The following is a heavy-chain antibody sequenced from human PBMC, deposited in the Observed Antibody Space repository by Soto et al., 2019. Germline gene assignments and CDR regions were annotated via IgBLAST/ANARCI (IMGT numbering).Heavy chain of an antibody. CDR1: GYTFTSSA. Sequence: SVKVSCKASGYTFTSSAVQWVRQARGQGLEWIGWIVVGSGDTNYAQKFQGRVTVTRDMSTSTAYMELSSLRSEDTAVYYCGRGLFTGDYWGQGTLVTVSS. D-gene: IGHD2-15*01. CDR3: GRGLFTGDY. J-gene: IGHJ4*02. V-gene: IGHV1-58*01. CDR2: IVVGSGDT.